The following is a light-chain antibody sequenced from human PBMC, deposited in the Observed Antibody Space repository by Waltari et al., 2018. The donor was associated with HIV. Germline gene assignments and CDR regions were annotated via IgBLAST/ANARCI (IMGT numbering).Light chain of an antibody. CDR2: DVT. CDR1: SSDVGSFKY. J-gene: IGLJ3*02. CDR3: SSYGGGNTVL. V-gene: IGLV2-8*01. Sequence: QSALTQPPSASGSPGQSVTISCTRTSSDVGSFKYVSWYQQHPGKAPKLMIYDVTKWPSGVPDRFSGPKSGNTASLTVSGLQAEDEADYYCSSYGGGNTVLFGGGTRLTVL.